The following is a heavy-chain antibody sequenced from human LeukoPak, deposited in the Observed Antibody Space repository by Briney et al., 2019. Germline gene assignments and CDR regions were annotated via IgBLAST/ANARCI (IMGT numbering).Heavy chain of an antibody. CDR2: IYYSENT. V-gene: IGHV4-59*08. CDR1: GGSISSYY. J-gene: IGHJ4*02. D-gene: IGHD1-1*01. Sequence: PSETLSLTCTVSGGSISSYYWSWIRQPPGKGLEWIGYIYYSENTNYNPSLKSRVTMSVDTSNNQFSLRLSSVTAADTAVYYCARQAWKKFDYWGKGTLVTVSS. CDR3: ARQAWKKFDY.